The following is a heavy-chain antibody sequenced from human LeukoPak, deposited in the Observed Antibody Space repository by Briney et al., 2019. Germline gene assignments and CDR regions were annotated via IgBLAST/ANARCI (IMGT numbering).Heavy chain of an antibody. Sequence: GGSLRLSCAASGFTFSNYAMSWVRQAPGKGLEWVSAISGSGGNTYYADSVKGRFTISRDNAKNSLYLQMNSLRAEDTAVYYCARDSSGCSSTSCPLDYWGQGTLVTVSS. D-gene: IGHD2-2*01. CDR3: ARDSSGCSSTSCPLDY. V-gene: IGHV3-23*01. CDR2: ISGSGGNT. CDR1: GFTFSNYA. J-gene: IGHJ4*02.